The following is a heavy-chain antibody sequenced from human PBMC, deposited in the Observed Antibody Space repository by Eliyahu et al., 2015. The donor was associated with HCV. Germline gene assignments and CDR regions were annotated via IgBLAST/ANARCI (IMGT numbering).Heavy chain of an antibody. V-gene: IGHV3-7*01. D-gene: IGHD6-19*01. CDR3: ARDQSIRRAGAAFDI. Sequence: EVQLVESGGGLVQPGGSLRLSCAASGFTFSSYWMXWVRQAPGKGLEWVANIKQDGSEKYYVDSVKGRFTISRDNAKNSLYLQMNSLRAEDTAVYYCARDQSIRRAGAAFDIWGQGTMVTVSS. J-gene: IGHJ3*02. CDR2: IKQDGSEK. CDR1: GFTFSSYW.